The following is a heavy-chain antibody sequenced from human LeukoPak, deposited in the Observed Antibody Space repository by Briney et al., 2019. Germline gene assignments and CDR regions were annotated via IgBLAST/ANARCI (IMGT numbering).Heavy chain of an antibody. Sequence: GGSLRLSCAASGFSIKTYSMTWVRQAPGKGLEWVSTISSSGGYIYYADSVKGRFTISRDTAKNTLYLQMNSLRAEDTAVYYCARVGLHCSGGSCYDYWGQGTLVTVSS. CDR2: ISSSGGYI. D-gene: IGHD2-15*01. CDR3: ARVGLHCSGGSCYDY. CDR1: GFSIKTYS. V-gene: IGHV3-21*01. J-gene: IGHJ4*02.